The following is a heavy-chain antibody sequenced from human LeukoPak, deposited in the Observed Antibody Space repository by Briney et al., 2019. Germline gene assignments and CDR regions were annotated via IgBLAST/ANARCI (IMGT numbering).Heavy chain of an antibody. Sequence: SETLSLTCTVSGGSISSGDYYWSWIRQPPGKGLEWIGYIYYSGSTYYNPSLKSRVTISVDTSKNQFSLKLSSVTAADTAVYYCARERVVSPAYCGGDCYSNWGQGTLVTVSS. CDR1: GGSISSGDYY. CDR2: IYYSGST. V-gene: IGHV4-30-4*01. J-gene: IGHJ4*02. D-gene: IGHD2-21*02. CDR3: ARERVVSPAYCGGDCYSN.